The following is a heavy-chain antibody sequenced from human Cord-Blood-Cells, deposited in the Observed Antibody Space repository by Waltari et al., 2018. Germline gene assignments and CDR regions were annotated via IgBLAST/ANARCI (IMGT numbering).Heavy chain of an antibody. D-gene: IGHD6-13*01. J-gene: IGHJ4*02. CDR2: IKQDGSEK. V-gene: IGHV3-7*01. Sequence: EVQLVESGGGLVQPGGSLRLSCAASGFTFSSYWMSWVRQAPGKGLEWVANIKQDGSEKYYVESVKGRFTISRDNAKNSLYLQMNSLRAEDTAVYYCAREDSSSYLDFDYWGQGTLVTVSS. CDR3: AREDSSSYLDFDY. CDR1: GFTFSSYW.